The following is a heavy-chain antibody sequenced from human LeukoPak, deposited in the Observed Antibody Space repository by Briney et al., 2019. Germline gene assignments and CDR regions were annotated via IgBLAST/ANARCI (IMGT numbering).Heavy chain of an antibody. D-gene: IGHD3-22*01. CDR3: AGDSYYYDSSGYYFFGY. J-gene: IGHJ4*02. Sequence: PSETLSLTCTVSGGSISSYYWSWIRQPPGKGLEWIGYIYYSGSTNYNPSLKSRVTISVDTSKNQFSLKLSSVTAADTAVYYCAGDSYYYDSSGYYFFGYWGQGTLVTVSS. V-gene: IGHV4-59*01. CDR2: IYYSGST. CDR1: GGSISSYY.